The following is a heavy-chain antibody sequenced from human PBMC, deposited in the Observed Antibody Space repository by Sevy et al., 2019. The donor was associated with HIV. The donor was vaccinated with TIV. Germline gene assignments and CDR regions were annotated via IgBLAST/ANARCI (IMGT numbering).Heavy chain of an antibody. CDR2: INPNSGDT. CDR1: GNTFTVYF. Sequence: ASVKVSCKASGNTFTVYFVYWVRQAPGQGLEWMGWINPNSGDTNYAQNFQGRVTMTSDASINTAYMELSSLTSDDTAVYYCARGVTIFGVDYYFQHWGQGALVTVSS. J-gene: IGHJ1*01. D-gene: IGHD3-3*01. V-gene: IGHV1-2*02. CDR3: ARGVTIFGVDYYFQH.